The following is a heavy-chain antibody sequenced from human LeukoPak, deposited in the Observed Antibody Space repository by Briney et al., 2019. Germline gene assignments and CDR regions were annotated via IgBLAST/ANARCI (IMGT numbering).Heavy chain of an antibody. CDR1: GGSISSSSND. CDR3: ARDNLAGYSSSPNWFDP. CDR2: IYYSGST. V-gene: IGHV4-39*07. J-gene: IGHJ5*02. Sequence: PSETLSLTCTVSGGSISSSSNDWAWIRQPPGKGLEWIGSIYYSGSTYYNPSLKSRVTISVDTSKNQFSLKLSSVTAADTAVYYCARDNLAGYSSSPNWFDPWGQGTLVTVSS. D-gene: IGHD6-13*01.